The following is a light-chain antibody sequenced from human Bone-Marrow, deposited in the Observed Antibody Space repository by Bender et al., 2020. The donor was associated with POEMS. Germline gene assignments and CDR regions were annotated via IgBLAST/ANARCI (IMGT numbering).Light chain of an antibody. Sequence: QSALTQPASMSGSPGQSITISCTGTSSDVGGYHYVSWYQHHPGIAPKLMIYDVSNRPSGVSNRFSGSKSGDTASLTISGLQAEDEGDYYCSSYTSSNTLVFGGGTKLTVL. J-gene: IGLJ3*02. CDR2: DVS. V-gene: IGLV2-14*03. CDR3: SSYTSSNTLV. CDR1: SSDVGGYHY.